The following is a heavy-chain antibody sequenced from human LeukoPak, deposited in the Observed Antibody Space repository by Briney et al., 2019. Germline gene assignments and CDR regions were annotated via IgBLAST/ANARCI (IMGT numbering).Heavy chain of an antibody. V-gene: IGHV3-7*01. Sequence: PGGSLRLSCAASGFTFSSYWMSWVRQAPGKGLEWVANIKQDGSEKYYVDSVKGRFTISRDNAKNSLYLQMNSLRAEDTAVYYCARHEEGALSGPVWSGYLYWGQGTLVTVSS. CDR1: GFTFSSYW. CDR3: ARHEEGALSGPVWSGYLY. J-gene: IGHJ4*02. CDR2: IKQDGSEK. D-gene: IGHD3-3*01.